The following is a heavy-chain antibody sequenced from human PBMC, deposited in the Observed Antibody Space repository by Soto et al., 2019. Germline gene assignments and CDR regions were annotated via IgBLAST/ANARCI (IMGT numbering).Heavy chain of an antibody. CDR3: VRVTIDYYFDY. V-gene: IGHV3-72*01. CDR1: GFTFSDHY. J-gene: IGHJ4*02. CDR2: TRNKANSYTT. Sequence: GGSLRLSCVASGFTFSDHYMDWVRQAPGKGLEWVGRTRNKANSYTTEYAASVKGRFTISRDDSKNSLYLQMNSLKTEDTAVYYCVRVTIDYYFDYWGQGTLVTVSS. D-gene: IGHD3-3*01.